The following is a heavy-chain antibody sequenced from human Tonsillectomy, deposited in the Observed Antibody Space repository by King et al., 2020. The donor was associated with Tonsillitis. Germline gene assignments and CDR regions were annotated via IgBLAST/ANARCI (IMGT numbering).Heavy chain of an antibody. CDR3: ARDHCSSTSCYNGPGGPYYYGMGV. D-gene: IGHD2-2*02. CDR1: GFTFSSYW. V-gene: IGHV3-7*01. Sequence: VQLVESGGGLVQPGGSLRLSCAASGFTFSSYWMSWVRQAPGKGLEWVANIKQDGSEKYYVDSVKGRFTISRDNAKNSLYLQMNSLRAEDTAVYYCARDHCSSTSCYNGPGGPYYYGMGVWGQGPTVNVS. CDR2: IKQDGSEK. J-gene: IGHJ6*02.